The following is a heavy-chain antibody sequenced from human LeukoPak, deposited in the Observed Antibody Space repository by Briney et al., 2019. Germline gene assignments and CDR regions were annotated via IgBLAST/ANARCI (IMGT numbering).Heavy chain of an antibody. CDR1: GGSISSGGYS. D-gene: IGHD3-10*01. CDR3: ARGSNTMVRGVMNGYFDC. J-gene: IGHJ4*02. CDR2: IYHSGST. Sequence: SETLSLTCAVSGGSISSGGYSWSWIRQPPGKGLEWIGYIYHSGSTYYNPSLKSRVTISVDRSKNQFSLKLSSVTAADTAVYYCARGSNTMVRGVMNGYFDCWGQGTLVTVSS. V-gene: IGHV4-30-2*01.